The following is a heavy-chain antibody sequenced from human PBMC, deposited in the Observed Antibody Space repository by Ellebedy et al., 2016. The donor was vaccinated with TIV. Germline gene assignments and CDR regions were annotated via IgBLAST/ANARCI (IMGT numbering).Heavy chain of an antibody. Sequence: GESLKISXAASGFTFSSYAMSWVRQAPGKGLEWVSAITGSGGSTYYADSVKGRFTISRDNSKNTLYLQMNSLRAEDTAVYYCAKDRGGYCSSTSCPVSFDYWGQGTLVTVSS. J-gene: IGHJ4*02. CDR1: GFTFSSYA. V-gene: IGHV3-23*01. D-gene: IGHD2-2*01. CDR3: AKDRGGYCSSTSCPVSFDY. CDR2: ITGSGGST.